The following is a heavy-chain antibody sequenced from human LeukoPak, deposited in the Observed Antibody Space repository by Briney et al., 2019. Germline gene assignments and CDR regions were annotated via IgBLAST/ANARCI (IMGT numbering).Heavy chain of an antibody. CDR1: GYTFTNYF. Sequence: ASVKVSCKASGYTFTNYFIHWVRQAPGQGLEWMGIINPRGGSTGYAQKFQGRITMTTDMSTRTVYMELSSLESEDTAVYYCARRDCVGDCYSNWFDPWGQGTLVTVSS. CDR2: INPRGGST. CDR3: ARRDCVGDCYSNWFDP. V-gene: IGHV1-46*01. D-gene: IGHD2-21*02. J-gene: IGHJ5*02.